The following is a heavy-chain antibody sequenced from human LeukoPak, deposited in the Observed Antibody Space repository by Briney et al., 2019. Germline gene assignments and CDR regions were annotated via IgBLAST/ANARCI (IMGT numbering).Heavy chain of an antibody. D-gene: IGHD1-7*01. CDR2: INRSGST. Sequence: GSLRLSCAASGFTFSDYYMSWIRQPPGKGLEWIGEINRSGSTNYNPSLKSRVTISVDTSKNQFSLKLSSVTAADTAVYYCASRSLIMNYSRDWFDPWGQGTLVTVSS. J-gene: IGHJ5*02. CDR1: GFTFSDYY. CDR3: ASRSLIMNYSRDWFDP. V-gene: IGHV4-34*01.